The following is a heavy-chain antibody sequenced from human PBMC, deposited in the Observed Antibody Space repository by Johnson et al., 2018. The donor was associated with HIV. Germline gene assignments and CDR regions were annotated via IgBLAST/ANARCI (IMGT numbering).Heavy chain of an antibody. CDR2: ISYDGSNK. V-gene: IGHV3-30*04. J-gene: IGHJ3*02. Sequence: QVQLVESGGGVVRPGGSLRLSCAASGFTFSSYAMHWVRQAPGKGLEWVAVISYDGSNKYYADSVKGRFTISRDNSKNTLYLQMNSLRAEDTAVYYCAEGNHGIWGQGTMVTVSS. CDR3: AEGNHGI. D-gene: IGHD2/OR15-2a*01. CDR1: GFTFSSYA.